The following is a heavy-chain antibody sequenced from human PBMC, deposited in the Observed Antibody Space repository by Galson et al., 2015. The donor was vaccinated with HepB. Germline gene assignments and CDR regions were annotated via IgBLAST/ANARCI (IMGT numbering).Heavy chain of an antibody. CDR2: IIPIFGTA. Sequence: SVKVSCKASGYTFTSYAISWVRQAPGQGLEWMGGIIPIFGTANYAQKFQGRVTITADESTSTAYMELSSLRSEDTAVYYCARGILVGATTDYFDYWGQGTLVTVSS. CDR3: ARGILVGATTDYFDY. V-gene: IGHV1-69*13. J-gene: IGHJ4*02. D-gene: IGHD1-26*01. CDR1: GYTFTSYA.